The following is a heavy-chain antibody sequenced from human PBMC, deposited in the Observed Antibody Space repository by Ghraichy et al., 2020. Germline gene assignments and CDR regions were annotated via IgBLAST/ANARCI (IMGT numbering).Heavy chain of an antibody. V-gene: IGHV1-69*04. J-gene: IGHJ4*02. CDR1: GGTFSSYA. CDR3: ARDLPYYYDSSGYYDY. D-gene: IGHD3-22*01. CDR2: IIPILGIA. Sequence: SVKVSCKASGGTFSSYAISWVRQAPGQGLEWMGRIIPILGIANYAQKFQGRVTITADKSTSTAYMELSSLRSEDTAVYYCARDLPYYYDSSGYYDYWGQGTLVTVSS.